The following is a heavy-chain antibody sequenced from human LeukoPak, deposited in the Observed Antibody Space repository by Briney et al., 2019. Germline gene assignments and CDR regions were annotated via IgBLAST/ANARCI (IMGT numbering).Heavy chain of an antibody. CDR3: VLTSGSGSYRGYLNY. CDR2: INWNGGST. D-gene: IGHD3-10*01. Sequence: GGSLRLSCVASGFTFDGYGIGWVRQAPGKGLEWVSGINWNGGSTDYADSVKGRFTISRDNAKNSVYLQMSSLRVEDTALYHCVLTSGSGSYRGYLNYWGQGTLVTVSS. V-gene: IGHV3-20*01. J-gene: IGHJ4*02. CDR1: GFTFDGYG.